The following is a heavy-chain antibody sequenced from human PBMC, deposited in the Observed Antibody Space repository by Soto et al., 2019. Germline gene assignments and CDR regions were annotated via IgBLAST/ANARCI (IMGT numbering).Heavy chain of an antibody. CDR3: TTAQLIYDGDLGVGDY. CDR2: IKSKTDGGTT. CDR1: GFTFINAW. J-gene: IGHJ4*02. Sequence: EVQLVESGGGLVKPGGSLRLSCAASGFTFINAWLNWVRQAPGKGLEWLGRIKSKTDGGTTDYAAPVKGRFTISRDDSKNTLYLQMNSLKTEDTAVYYCTTAQLIYDGDLGVGDYWGQGTLVTVSS. V-gene: IGHV3-15*07. D-gene: IGHD4-17*01.